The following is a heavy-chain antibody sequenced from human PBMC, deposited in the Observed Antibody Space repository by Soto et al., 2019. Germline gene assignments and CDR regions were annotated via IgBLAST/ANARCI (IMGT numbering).Heavy chain of an antibody. Sequence: PGGSLRLSCAASGFTFSTYAMSWVRQPPGKGLEWVSGISGSGARTYYADSVKGRSTISRDNSKNTLYLRMNSLRAEDTAVYYCAKDLGYDYYRSFDYWGQGTLVTVSS. V-gene: IGHV3-23*01. J-gene: IGHJ4*02. CDR2: ISGSGART. CDR3: AKDLGYDYYRSFDY. CDR1: GFTFSTYA. D-gene: IGHD5-12*01.